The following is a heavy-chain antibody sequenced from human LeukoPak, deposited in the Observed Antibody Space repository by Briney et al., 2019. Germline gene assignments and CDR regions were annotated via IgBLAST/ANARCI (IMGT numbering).Heavy chain of an antibody. CDR1: GGSISSSSYY. Sequence: PSETLSLTCTVSGGSISSSSYYWGWIRQPPGKGLDWIGSSYYIRSTYNNPSLKSRVTISVDTSKNQSSLKLSSVPAADTAVYYCARSNIGYNCFDPWGQGTLVTVSS. D-gene: IGHD4/OR15-4a*01. J-gene: IGHJ5*02. CDR3: ARSNIGYNCFDP. CDR2: SYYIRST. V-gene: IGHV4-39*01.